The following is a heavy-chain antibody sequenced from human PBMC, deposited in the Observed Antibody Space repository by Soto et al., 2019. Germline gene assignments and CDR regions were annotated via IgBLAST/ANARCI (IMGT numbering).Heavy chain of an antibody. CDR1: AFTFSSYW. CDR2: IKEDGSKE. V-gene: IGHV3-7*05. CDR3: ARDSGDRSIDY. J-gene: IGHJ4*02. Sequence: GGSLRLSCTASAFTFSSYWMGWVRQGPGKGLEWVAHIKEDGSKEYYVDSVKGRFTISRDNAEHSLYLQMDSLRAEDTAVYYCARDSGDRSIDYWGQGTLVTVSS. D-gene: IGHD7-27*01.